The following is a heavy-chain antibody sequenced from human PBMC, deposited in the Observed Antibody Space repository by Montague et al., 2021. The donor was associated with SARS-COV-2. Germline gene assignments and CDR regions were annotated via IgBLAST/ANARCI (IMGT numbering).Heavy chain of an antibody. CDR2: IDPSDSYT. J-gene: IGHJ5*02. CDR3: ARQGIVPAAILEWGWFDP. V-gene: IGHV5-10-1*01. CDR1: GYSFTSYW. D-gene: IGHD2-2*02. Sequence: QSVAEVKTPGESLRISCKGSGYSFTSYWISWVRQMPGKGLEWMGRIDPSDSYTNYSPSFQGHVTISADQSISTAYLQWSSLKASDTAMYYCARQGIVPAAILEWGWFDPWGQGTLVTVSS.